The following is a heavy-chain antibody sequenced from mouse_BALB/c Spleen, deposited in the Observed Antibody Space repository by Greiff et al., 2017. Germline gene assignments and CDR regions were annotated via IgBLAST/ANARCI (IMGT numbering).Heavy chain of an antibody. Sequence: EVKVVESGGGLVKPGGSLKLSCAASGFTFSSYAMSWVRQSPEKRLEWVAEISSGGSYTYYPDTVTGRFTISRDNAKNTLYLEMSSLRSEDTAMYYCASYYYGSSYGFAYWGQGTLVTVSA. CDR1: GFTFSSYA. CDR2: ISSGGSYT. CDR3: ASYYYGSSYGFAY. V-gene: IGHV5-9-4*01. J-gene: IGHJ3*01. D-gene: IGHD1-1*01.